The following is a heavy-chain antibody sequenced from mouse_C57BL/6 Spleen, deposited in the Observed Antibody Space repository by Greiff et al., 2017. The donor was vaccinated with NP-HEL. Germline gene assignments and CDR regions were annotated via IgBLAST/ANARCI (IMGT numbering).Heavy chain of an antibody. V-gene: IGHV5-6*01. CDR2: ISSGGSYT. CDR1: GFTFSSYG. D-gene: IGHD2-4*01. J-gene: IGHJ2*01. Sequence: EVMLVESGGDLVKPGGSLKLSCAASGFTFSSYGMSWVRQTPDKRLEWVATISSGGSYTYYPDSVKGRFTISRDNAKNTLYLQMSSLKSEDTAMDYCARQDYDARGYYFDYWGQGTTLTVSS. CDR3: ARQDYDARGYYFDY.